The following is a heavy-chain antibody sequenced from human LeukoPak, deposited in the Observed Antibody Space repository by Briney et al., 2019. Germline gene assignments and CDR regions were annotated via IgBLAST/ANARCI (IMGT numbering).Heavy chain of an antibody. D-gene: IGHD3-22*01. Sequence: ASVKVSCKASGYTFTGYYMHWVRQAPGQGLEWVGWINPNSGGTNYAQKFQGRVTMTRDTSISTAYMELSRLRSDDTAVYYCARGRPWLSREFDYWGQGTLVTVSS. CDR2: INPNSGGT. J-gene: IGHJ4*02. V-gene: IGHV1-2*02. CDR1: GYTFTGYY. CDR3: ARGRPWLSREFDY.